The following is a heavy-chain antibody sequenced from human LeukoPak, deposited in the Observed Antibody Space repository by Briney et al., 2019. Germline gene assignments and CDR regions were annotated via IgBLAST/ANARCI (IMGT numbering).Heavy chain of an antibody. Sequence: PGGSLRLSCAASGFTFSGYSMNWVRQAPGKGLEWVSSISSSSSYIYYADSVKGRFTISRDNAKNSLYLQMNSLRAEDTAVYYCARDYGGSYYIALDYWGQGTLVTVSS. CDR3: ARDYGGSYYIALDY. CDR2: ISSSSSYI. V-gene: IGHV3-21*01. CDR1: GFTFSGYS. D-gene: IGHD1-26*01. J-gene: IGHJ4*02.